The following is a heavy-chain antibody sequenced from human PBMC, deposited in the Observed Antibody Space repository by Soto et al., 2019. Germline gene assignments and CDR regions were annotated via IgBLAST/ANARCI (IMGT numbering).Heavy chain of an antibody. CDR3: TRGPYGSGSHYTTDCYHGLDV. CDR1: GDSISRNGYF. Sequence: SETLSLTCSVSGDSISRNGYFWTWIRQHPGKGLEWIGYIYYDGRSYYTPSLKSRVTMSVDMSKNQFSLKLTSVTTADTAVYYCTRGPYGSGSHYTTDCYHGLDVWGQGTTVTVSS. CDR2: IYYDGRS. V-gene: IGHV4-31*03. D-gene: IGHD3-10*01. J-gene: IGHJ6*02.